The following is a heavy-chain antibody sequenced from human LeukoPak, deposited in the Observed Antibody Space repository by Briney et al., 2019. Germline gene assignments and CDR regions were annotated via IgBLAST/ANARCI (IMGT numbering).Heavy chain of an antibody. V-gene: IGHV1-18*04. Sequence: ASVKVSCKASGYTFTGYYMHWVRQAPGQGLEWMGWISAYNGNTNYAQKLQGRVTMTTDTSTSTAYMELRSLRSDDTAVYYCARDFYYGSGSYFNYYYYYMDVWGKGTTVTVSS. CDR2: ISAYNGNT. CDR1: GYTFTGYY. D-gene: IGHD3-10*01. CDR3: ARDFYYGSGSYFNYYYYYMDV. J-gene: IGHJ6*03.